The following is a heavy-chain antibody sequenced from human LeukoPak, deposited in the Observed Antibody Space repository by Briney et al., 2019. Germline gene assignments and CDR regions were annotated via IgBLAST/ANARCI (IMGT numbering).Heavy chain of an antibody. Sequence: ASVKVSCKAPRYTFTRNGISWVRLAPGQGLEWMGRISAQSRNTKYADKFQDRVAMTTDTSTNTAYMELRSLRSDDTAVYYCARERNPPYYDTSGHYPHYFDYWGQGTLVTVSS. CDR2: ISAQSRNT. J-gene: IGHJ4*02. CDR1: RYTFTRNG. D-gene: IGHD3-22*01. CDR3: ARERNPPYYDTSGHYPHYFDY. V-gene: IGHV1-18*01.